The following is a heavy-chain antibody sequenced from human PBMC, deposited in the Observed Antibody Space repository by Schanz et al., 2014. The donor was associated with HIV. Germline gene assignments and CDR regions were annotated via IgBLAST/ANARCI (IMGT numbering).Heavy chain of an antibody. J-gene: IGHJ6*02. CDR3: ARGRNGMGV. V-gene: IGHV3-30*04. Sequence: QVQLVESGGGVVQPGRSLRLSCAASGFTFNSYAMHWVRQAPGKGLAWVALISYDGSNRYYSDSVKGRFTISRDNSNNTLYLQMNSLTVDDTAVYYCARGRNGMGVWGPGTTVTVSS. CDR2: ISYDGSNR. CDR1: GFTFNSYA.